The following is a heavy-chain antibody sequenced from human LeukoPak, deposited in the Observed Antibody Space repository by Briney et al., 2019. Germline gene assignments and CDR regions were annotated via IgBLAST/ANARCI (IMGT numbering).Heavy chain of an antibody. Sequence: ASVRVSCTASGYTFTGYYMRWVRQAPGQGLEWMGRININSGGTSYAQKFQGRVTLTRDTSITTAFMELSRLRSDDTAVYYCARDSGITGTTGAIDYWGQGTLVTVSS. CDR2: ININSGGT. D-gene: IGHD1-20*01. V-gene: IGHV1-2*06. J-gene: IGHJ4*02. CDR1: GYTFTGYY. CDR3: ARDSGITGTTGAIDY.